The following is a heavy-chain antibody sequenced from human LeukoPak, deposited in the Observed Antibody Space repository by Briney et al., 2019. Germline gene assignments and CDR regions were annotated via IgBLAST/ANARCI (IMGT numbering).Heavy chain of an antibody. J-gene: IGHJ6*02. CDR1: GYTFTSYG. CDR2: ISAYNGNT. V-gene: IGHV1-18*01. Sequence: ASVKVPCKASGYTFTSYGISWVRQAPGQGLEWMGWISAYNGNTNYAQKLQGRVTMTTDTSTSTAYMELRSLRSDDTAVYYCARESLAYYYYYYGMDVWGQGTTVTVSS. CDR3: ARESLAYYYYYYGMDV.